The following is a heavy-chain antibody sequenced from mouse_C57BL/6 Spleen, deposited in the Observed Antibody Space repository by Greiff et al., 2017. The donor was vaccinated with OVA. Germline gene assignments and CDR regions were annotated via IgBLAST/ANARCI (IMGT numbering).Heavy chain of an antibody. D-gene: IGHD3-2*02. V-gene: IGHV1-59*01. J-gene: IGHJ3*01. CDR2: IDPSDSYT. Sequence: VQLQQPGAELVRPGTSVKLSCKASGYTFTSYWMHWVKQRPGQGLEWIGVIDPSDSYTNYNQKFKGKATLPVDTSSSTAYMQLSSLTAEDSAVYYCARGGQLRLLFAYWGQGTLVTVSA. CDR3: ARGGQLRLLFAY. CDR1: GYTFTSYW.